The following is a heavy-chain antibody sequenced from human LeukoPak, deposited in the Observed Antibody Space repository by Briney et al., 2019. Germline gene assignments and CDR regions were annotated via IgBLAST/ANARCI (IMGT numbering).Heavy chain of an antibody. D-gene: IGHD3-3*01. CDR2: INHSGST. V-gene: IGHV4-34*01. CDR1: GGSFSGYY. J-gene: IGHJ5*02. Sequence: PSETLSLTCAVYGGSFSGYYWSWIRQPPGKGLEWIGEINHSGSTNYNPSLKSRVTISVDTSKNQFSLKLSPVTAADTAVYYCARVRYDFWSGYTNWFDPWGQGTLVTVSS. CDR3: ARVRYDFWSGYTNWFDP.